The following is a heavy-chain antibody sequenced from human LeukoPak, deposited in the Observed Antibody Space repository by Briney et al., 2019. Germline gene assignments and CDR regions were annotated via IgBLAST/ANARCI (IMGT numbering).Heavy chain of an antibody. D-gene: IGHD3-10*01. CDR3: ARDVITMVRGVMNVVYYYGMDV. V-gene: IGHV3-64D*09. J-gene: IGHJ6*02. CDR2: ISSNGGST. Sequence: GGSLRLSCSASGFTFSSYAMHWVRQAPGKGLEYVSAISSNGGSTYYADSVKGRFTISRDNSKNTLYLQMSSLRAEDTAVYYCARDVITMVRGVMNVVYYYGMDVWGQGTTVTVSS. CDR1: GFTFSSYA.